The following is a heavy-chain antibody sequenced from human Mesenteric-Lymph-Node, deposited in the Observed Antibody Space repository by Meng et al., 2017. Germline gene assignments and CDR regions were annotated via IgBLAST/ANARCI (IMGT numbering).Heavy chain of an antibody. V-gene: IGHV1-18*04. CDR1: GYTFTSYY. J-gene: IGHJ3*02. CDR3: AREFHYYDSSGYHEGDAFDI. D-gene: IGHD3-22*01. Sequence: ASVKVSCKASGYTFTSYYMHWVRQAPGQGLEWMGWISAYNGNTNYAQKLQGRVTMTTDTSTSTAYMELRSLRSDDTAVYYCAREFHYYDSSGYHEGDAFDIWGQGTMVTVSS. CDR2: ISAYNGNT.